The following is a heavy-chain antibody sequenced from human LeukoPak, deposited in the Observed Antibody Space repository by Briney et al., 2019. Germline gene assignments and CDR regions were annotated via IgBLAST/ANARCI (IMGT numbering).Heavy chain of an antibody. CDR3: ATCIIVVVPAAINDYFDY. CDR1: GFTFSSYG. V-gene: IGHV3-30*02. Sequence: GESLRLSCAASGFTFSSYGMHWVRQAPGKGLEWVAFIRYDGSNKYYADYVKGRFTISRDNSKNTLYLQMNSLRAEDTAVYYCATCIIVVVPAAINDYFDYWGQGTLVTVSS. J-gene: IGHJ4*02. D-gene: IGHD2-2*01. CDR2: IRYDGSNK.